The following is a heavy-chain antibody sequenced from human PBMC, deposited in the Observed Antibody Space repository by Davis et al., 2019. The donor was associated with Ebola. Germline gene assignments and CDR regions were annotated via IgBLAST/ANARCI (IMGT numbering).Heavy chain of an antibody. J-gene: IGHJ2*01. CDR1: GFTFSSYS. D-gene: IGHD6-19*01. V-gene: IGHV3-21*01. CDR2: ISSSSSYI. Sequence: GESLKISCAASGFTFSSYSMNWVRQAPGKGLEWVSSISSSSSYIYYADSVKGRFTISRDNAKNSLYLQMNSLRAEDTAVYYCASRPPIAVAVKPDWYFDLWGRGTLVTVSS. CDR3: ASRPPIAVAVKPDWYFDL.